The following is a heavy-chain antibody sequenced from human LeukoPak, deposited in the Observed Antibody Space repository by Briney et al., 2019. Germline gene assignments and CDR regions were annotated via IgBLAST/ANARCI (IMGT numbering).Heavy chain of an antibody. CDR3: AKEMTIDYGDYEGNDAFDI. Sequence: GGSLRLSCAASGFTFSSYAMSWVRQAPGKGLERVSAISGSGGSTYYADPVKGRFTISRDNSKNTLYLQMNSLRAEDTAVYYCAKEMTIDYGDYEGNDAFDIWGQGTMVTVSS. CDR2: ISGSGGST. J-gene: IGHJ3*02. V-gene: IGHV3-23*01. CDR1: GFTFSSYA. D-gene: IGHD4-17*01.